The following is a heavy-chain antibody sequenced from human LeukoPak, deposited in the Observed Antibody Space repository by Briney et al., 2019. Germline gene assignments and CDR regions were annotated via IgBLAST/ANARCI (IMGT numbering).Heavy chain of an antibody. CDR1: GFTFSSYW. CDR3: ARDPTGSSSSLYYYYGMDV. CDR2: INSDGSST. Sequence: GGSLRLSCAASGFTFSSYWMHWVRQAPEKGLVWVSRINSDGSSTSYADSVKGRFTISRDNAKNTLYLQMNSLRAEDTAVYYCARDPTGSSSSLYYYYGMDVWGQGTTVTVSS. J-gene: IGHJ6*02. V-gene: IGHV3-74*01. D-gene: IGHD6-6*01.